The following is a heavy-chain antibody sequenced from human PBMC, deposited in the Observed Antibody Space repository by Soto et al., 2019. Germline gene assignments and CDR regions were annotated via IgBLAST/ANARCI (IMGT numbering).Heavy chain of an antibody. D-gene: IGHD3-22*01. J-gene: IGHJ3*02. Sequence: PGGSLRLSCAASGFTVSSNYMSWVRQAPGKGLEWVSVIYSGGSTYYADSVKGRFTISRDNSKNTLYLQMSSLRAEDTAVYYCVKDDRDAFDIWGQGTMVTVSS. CDR2: IYSGGST. CDR1: GFTVSSNY. CDR3: VKDDRDAFDI. V-gene: IGHV3-66*01.